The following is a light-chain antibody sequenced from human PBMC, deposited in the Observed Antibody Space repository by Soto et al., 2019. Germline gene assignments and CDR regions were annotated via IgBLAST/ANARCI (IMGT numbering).Light chain of an antibody. CDR1: QSVSSNY. CDR2: GAS. CDR3: QQDVISRT. V-gene: IGKV3-20*01. J-gene: IGKJ1*01. Sequence: ESLLTHTPGTLSLSPGERATLSCKASQSVSSNYLAWYQQKPGQAPSLLIYGASSRATGTPDRFSGSGSGTDFTITIGRLEPEDLAVYYCQQDVISRTFGQGTKVDI.